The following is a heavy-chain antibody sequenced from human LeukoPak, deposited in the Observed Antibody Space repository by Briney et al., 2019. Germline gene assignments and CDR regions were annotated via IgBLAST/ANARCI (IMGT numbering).Heavy chain of an antibody. CDR3: AKRMGPSIAAADLDY. CDR2: ISSGGSPI. CDR1: GFTFSDYY. Sequence: GGSLRLSCAASGFTFSDYYMSWIRQAPGKGLEWVSYISSGGSPIYYADSVKGRFTISRDNSKNTLYLQMNSLRAEDTAVYYCAKRMGPSIAAADLDYWGQGTLVTVSS. D-gene: IGHD6-13*01. V-gene: IGHV3-11*04. J-gene: IGHJ4*02.